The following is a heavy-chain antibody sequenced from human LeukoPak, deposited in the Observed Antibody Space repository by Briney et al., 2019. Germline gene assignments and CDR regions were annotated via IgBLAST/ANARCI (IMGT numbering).Heavy chain of an antibody. CDR3: ARALSEYYDFWEGDNWFDP. V-gene: IGHV3-7*01. Sequence: RTGGSLRLSCAASGFTFSSYWMSWVRKAPGKGLEWVANIKQDGSEKYYVDSVKGRFTISRDNAKNSLYLQMNSLRAEDTAVYYCARALSEYYDFWEGDNWFDPWGQGTLVTVSS. CDR2: IKQDGSEK. D-gene: IGHD3-3*01. CDR1: GFTFSSYW. J-gene: IGHJ5*02.